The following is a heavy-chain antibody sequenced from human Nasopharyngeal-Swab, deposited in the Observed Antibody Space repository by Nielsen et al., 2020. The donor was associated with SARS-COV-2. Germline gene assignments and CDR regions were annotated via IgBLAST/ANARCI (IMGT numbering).Heavy chain of an antibody. CDR2: MNPKSGNT. CDR3: ARGFIVATIFHYYYYMDV. D-gene: IGHD5-12*01. J-gene: IGHJ6*03. V-gene: IGHV1-8*01. Sequence: ASVKVSCKASGYTFTSYDINWVRQATGQGLEWMGWMNPKSGNTGYAQKFQGRVTMTRNTSISTAYMELSSLRSEDTAVYYCARGFIVATIFHYYYYMDVWGKGTTVTVSS. CDR1: GYTFTSYD.